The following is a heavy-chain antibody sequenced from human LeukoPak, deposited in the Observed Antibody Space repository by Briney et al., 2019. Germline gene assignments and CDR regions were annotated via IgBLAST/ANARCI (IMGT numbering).Heavy chain of an antibody. D-gene: IGHD3-3*01. CDR2: IYHSGST. V-gene: IGHV4-38-2*01. CDR1: GYSISSGYY. Sequence: SETLSLTCAVSGYSISSGYYWGWIRRPPGKGLEWIGSIYHSGSTYYNPSLKSRVTISVDTSKNQFSLKLSSVTAADTAVYYCARTYYDFWSGYYPRDAFDIWGQGTMVTVSS. CDR3: ARTYYDFWSGYYPRDAFDI. J-gene: IGHJ3*02.